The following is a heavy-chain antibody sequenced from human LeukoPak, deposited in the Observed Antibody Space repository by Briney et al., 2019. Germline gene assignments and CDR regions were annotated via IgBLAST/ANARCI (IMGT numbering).Heavy chain of an antibody. CDR3: ARALPHRRLMDTTMEQHWFDP. J-gene: IGHJ5*02. CDR1: GYTFTSYG. V-gene: IGHV1-18*01. CDR2: ISAYNGNT. Sequence: ASVKVSCKASGYTFTSYGISWVRQAPGQGLEWMGWISAYNGNTNYAQKLQGRVTMTTDTSTSTAYMELRSLRSEDTAVYYCARALPHRRLMDTTMEQHWFDPWGQGTLVTVSS. D-gene: IGHD5-18*01.